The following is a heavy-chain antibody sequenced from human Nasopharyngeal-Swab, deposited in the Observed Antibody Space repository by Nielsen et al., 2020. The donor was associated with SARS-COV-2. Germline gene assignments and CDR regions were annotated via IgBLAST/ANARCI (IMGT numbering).Heavy chain of an antibody. V-gene: IGHV4-34*01. J-gene: IGHJ6*02. CDR3: ARDRATYYDFWSGYYHYGMDV. D-gene: IGHD3-3*01. CDR2: INHSGST. CDR1: GGSFSANY. Sequence: SCGVYGGSFSANYWGWIRQPPGKGLEWIAEINHSGSTNYNPSLKSRVTMSVDTSKNQFSLKLSSVTAADTAVYYCARDRATYYDFWSGYYHYGMDVWGQGTTVTVSS.